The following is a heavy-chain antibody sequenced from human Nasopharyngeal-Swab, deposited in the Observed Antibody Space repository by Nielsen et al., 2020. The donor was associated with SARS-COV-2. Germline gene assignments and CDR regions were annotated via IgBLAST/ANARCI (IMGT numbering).Heavy chain of an antibody. CDR1: GYTFTGYY. Sequence: ASVKVSCKASGYTFTGYYMHWVRQAPGQGLEWMGWINPNSGGTNYAQKFQGWVTVTRDTSISTAYMELSRLRSDDTAVYYCARERRIEATILSDYYYGMDVWGQGTTVTVSS. D-gene: IGHD5-12*01. J-gene: IGHJ6*02. CDR3: ARERRIEATILSDYYYGMDV. V-gene: IGHV1-2*04. CDR2: INPNSGGT.